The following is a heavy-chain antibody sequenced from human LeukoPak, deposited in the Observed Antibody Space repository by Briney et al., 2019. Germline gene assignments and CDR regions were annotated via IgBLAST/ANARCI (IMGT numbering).Heavy chain of an antibody. CDR3: ARDQTLDSSSWSEFELPDAFDI. V-gene: IGHV3-21*01. J-gene: IGHJ3*02. Sequence: KSGGSLRLSCAASGFTFSSYSMNWVHQAPGKGLEWVSSISSSSSYIYYADSVKGRFTISRDNAKNSLYLQMNSLRAEDTAVYYCARDQTLDSSSWSEFELPDAFDIWGQGTMVTVSS. D-gene: IGHD6-13*01. CDR2: ISSSSSYI. CDR1: GFTFSSYS.